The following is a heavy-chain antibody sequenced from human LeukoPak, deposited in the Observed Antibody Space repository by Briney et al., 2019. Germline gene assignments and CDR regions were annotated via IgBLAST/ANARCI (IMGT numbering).Heavy chain of an antibody. V-gene: IGHV3-30*04. CDR1: GFTFSSYA. CDR3: ARDRGGGSSWYYYYGMDV. CDR2: MSYDGSNK. Sequence: PGRSLRLSCAASGFTFSSYAMHWVRQAPGKGLEWVAVMSYDGSNKYYADSVKGRFTISRDNSKNTLYLQMNSLRAEDTAVHYCARDRGGGSSWYYYYGMDVWGKGTTVTVSS. D-gene: IGHD2-15*01. J-gene: IGHJ6*04.